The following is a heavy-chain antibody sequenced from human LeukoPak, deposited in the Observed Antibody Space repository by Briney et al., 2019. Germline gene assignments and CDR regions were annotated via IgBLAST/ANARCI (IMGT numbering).Heavy chain of an antibody. CDR3: ARDPPYNYDFWSGYCNHYYYGMDV. D-gene: IGHD3-3*01. Sequence: ASVKVSCKASGYTFTGYYMHWVRQAPGQGLEWMGWINPNSGGTNYAQKFQGRVTMTRDTSISTAYMELSRLRSDDTAVYYCARDPPYNYDFWSGYCNHYYYGMDVWGQGTTVTVSS. V-gene: IGHV1-2*02. CDR2: INPNSGGT. CDR1: GYTFTGYY. J-gene: IGHJ6*02.